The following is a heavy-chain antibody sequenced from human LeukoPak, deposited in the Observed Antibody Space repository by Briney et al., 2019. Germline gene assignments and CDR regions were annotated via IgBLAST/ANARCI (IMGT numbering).Heavy chain of an antibody. CDR2: IYHTGST. J-gene: IGHJ4*02. CDR1: GYSISSGYY. D-gene: IGHD5-12*01. V-gene: IGHV4-38-2*02. Sequence: SETLSLTCTVSGYSISSGYYWGWIRQPPGKGLEWIGSIYHTGSTYYNPSLKSRVTISVDTSKNQFSLKLSSVTAADTAVYYCARGRYSGSHYFYFDYWGQGTLVTVSS. CDR3: ARGRYSGSHYFYFDY.